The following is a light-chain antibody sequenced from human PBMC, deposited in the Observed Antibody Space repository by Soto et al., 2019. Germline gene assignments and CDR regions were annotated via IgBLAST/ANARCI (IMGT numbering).Light chain of an antibody. J-gene: IGKJ1*01. CDR1: QSVGSN. CDR3: LQDYTYIWM. V-gene: IGKV3-11*01. Sequence: EIVMTQSPATLSVSPGERATLSCRASQSVGSNLAWYQQRPGQAPRLLIYDTSNRATGVPARFSGSGSGTDFTLTISSLEPEDCAIYYCLQDYTYIWMFGQGTKVDIK. CDR2: DTS.